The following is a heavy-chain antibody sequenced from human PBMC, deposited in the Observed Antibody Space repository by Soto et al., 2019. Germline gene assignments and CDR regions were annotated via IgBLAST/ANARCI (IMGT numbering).Heavy chain of an antibody. CDR2: IYYSGST. J-gene: IGHJ4*02. V-gene: IGHV4-39*01. CDR3: ARQVYSGYIFDY. CDR1: GGSISSSSYY. Sequence: QLQLQESGPGLVKPSETLSLTCTVSGGSISSSSYYWGWIRQPPGKGLEWIGSIYYSGSTYYNPSLTSRVTISVDTSKNQFSLKLSSVTAADTAVYYCARQVYSGYIFDYWGQGTLVTVSS. D-gene: IGHD5-12*01.